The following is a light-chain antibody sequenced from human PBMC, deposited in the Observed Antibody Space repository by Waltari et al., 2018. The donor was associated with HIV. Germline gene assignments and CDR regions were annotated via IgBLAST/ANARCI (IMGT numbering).Light chain of an antibody. CDR1: EFINSY. CDR2: GAS. J-gene: IGKJ5*01. Sequence: DIEMTQSPSSLSASVGDRVAITCRSSEFINSYLHWYQLTPGKAPRLLVFGASTLHRGVPSRFSGSGSETDYTLTINKLQPEDFGTYFCQLTYNTPHTFGLGTRLEVK. V-gene: IGKV1-39*01. CDR3: QLTYNTPHT.